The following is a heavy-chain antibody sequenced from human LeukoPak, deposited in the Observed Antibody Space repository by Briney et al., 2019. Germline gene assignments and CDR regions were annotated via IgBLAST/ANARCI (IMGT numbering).Heavy chain of an antibody. CDR2: ISDSGVST. V-gene: IGHV3-23*01. CDR3: AKGLRGIYDY. J-gene: IGHJ4*02. D-gene: IGHD1-26*01. Sequence: GGSLRLSCAASGFTFNSYAMTWVRQAPEKGLEWVSSISDSGVSTYYADSVKGRFTISRDNSKNTLYLQMNSLRAEDTALYYRAKGLRGIYDYWGQGTLVTVSS. CDR1: GFTFNSYA.